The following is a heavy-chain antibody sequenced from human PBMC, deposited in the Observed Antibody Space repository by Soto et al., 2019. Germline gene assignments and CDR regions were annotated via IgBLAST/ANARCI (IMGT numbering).Heavy chain of an antibody. V-gene: IGHV4-30-4*01. CDR3: ARTNTNYDSSGYLGY. CDR1: GGSISSGDYY. J-gene: IGHJ4*02. Sequence: PSETLSLTCTVSGGSISSGDYYWSWIRQPPGKGLEWIGYIYYSGSTYYNPSLKSRVTISVDTSKNQFSLKLSSVTAADTAVYYCARTNTNYDSSGYLGYWGQGTLVTVSS. CDR2: IYYSGST. D-gene: IGHD3-22*01.